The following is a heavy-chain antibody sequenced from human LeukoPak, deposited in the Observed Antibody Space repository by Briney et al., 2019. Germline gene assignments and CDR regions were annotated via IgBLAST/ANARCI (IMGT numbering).Heavy chain of an antibody. CDR2: ISGSGGST. V-gene: IGHV3-23*01. CDR1: GFTFSSYA. J-gene: IGHJ4*02. CDR3: AKDPRGAVAVDY. Sequence: GGSLRLSCAASGFTFSSYAMSWVRQAPRKELEWVSAISGSGGSTYYADSVKGRFTISRDNSKNTLYLQMNSLRAEDTAVYYCAKDPRGAVAVDYWGQGTLVTVSS. D-gene: IGHD6-19*01.